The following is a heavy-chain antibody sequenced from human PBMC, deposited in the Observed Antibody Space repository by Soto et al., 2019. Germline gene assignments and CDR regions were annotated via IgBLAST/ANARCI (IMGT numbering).Heavy chain of an antibody. CDR1: VDSVSSNNAA. D-gene: IGHD6-6*01. CDR3: ARFMHSSSSGGYYYYGMDV. Sequence: SQTLSLTCAISVDSVSSNNAAWNWIRQSPSRGLEWLGRTYYRSKWYNDYAVSVKSRITINPDTSKNQFSLQLNSVTPEDTAVYYCARFMHSSSSGGYYYYGMDVWGQGTTVTVSS. V-gene: IGHV6-1*01. J-gene: IGHJ6*02. CDR2: TYYRSKWYN.